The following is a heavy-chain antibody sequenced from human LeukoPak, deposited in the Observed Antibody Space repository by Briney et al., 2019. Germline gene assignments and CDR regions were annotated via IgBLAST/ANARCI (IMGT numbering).Heavy chain of an antibody. CDR2: INSDGSEG. J-gene: IGHJ3*01. CDR3: ARSSYSSSSSV. Sequence: GGSLRLSCAVSGFTFCGFWMSWPRQAQGKGREWVASINSDGSEGYYADVGKGRFTISRDNAKNSLYLQTNSLRAEDTAVYYCARSSYSSSSSVWDQGTMVTVSS. CDR1: GFTFCGFW. V-gene: IGHV3-7*03. D-gene: IGHD6-6*01.